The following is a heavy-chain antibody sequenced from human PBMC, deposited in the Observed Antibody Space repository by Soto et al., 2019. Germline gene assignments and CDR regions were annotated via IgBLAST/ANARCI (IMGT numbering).Heavy chain of an antibody. D-gene: IGHD3-22*01. CDR3: ARDYFDSGDYTTNWFDP. V-gene: IGHV4-39*01. J-gene: IGHJ5*02. Sequence: SETLSLTCSFCGDSIGNSRFYWAWIRQSPGEGLEWIGSIYHTGNAYYNPSLKSRVTIFVDTSKNQFSLKLTSVTAADTALYYCARDYFDSGDYTTNWFDPWGQGALVTVS. CDR1: GDSIGNSRFY. CDR2: IYHTGNA.